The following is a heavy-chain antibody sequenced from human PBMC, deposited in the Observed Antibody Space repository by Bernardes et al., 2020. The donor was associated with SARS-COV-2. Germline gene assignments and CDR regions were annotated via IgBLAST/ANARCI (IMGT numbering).Heavy chain of an antibody. CDR3: ATSYPIVVVPAAITPSYYYYYGMDV. CDR2: FDPEDGET. D-gene: IGHD2-2*02. Sequence: VKFSCKVSGYTLTELSMHWVRQAPGKGLEWMGGFDPEDGETIYAQKFQGRVTMTEDTSTDTAYMELSSLRSEDTAVYYCATSYPIVVVPAAITPSYYYYYGMDVWGQGTTVTV. CDR1: GYTLTELS. V-gene: IGHV1-24*01. J-gene: IGHJ6*02.